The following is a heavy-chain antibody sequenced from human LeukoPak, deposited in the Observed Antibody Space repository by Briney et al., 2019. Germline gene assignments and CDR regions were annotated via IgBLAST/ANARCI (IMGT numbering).Heavy chain of an antibody. V-gene: IGHV4-59*01. CDR1: GGSISSYY. CDR3: ARLYSSSLGRVFDC. J-gene: IGHJ4*02. D-gene: IGHD6-13*01. CDR2: IYNSGST. Sequence: SETLSLTCTVSGGSISSYYWSWIRQPPAKGLEWVGYIYNSGSTNYNPSLKSRVTISVDTSKNQFSLKLTSVTAADTAVYYCARLYSSSLGRVFDCWGQGTLVTVSS.